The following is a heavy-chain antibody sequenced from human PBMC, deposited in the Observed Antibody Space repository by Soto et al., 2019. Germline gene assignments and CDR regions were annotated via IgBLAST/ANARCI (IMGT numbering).Heavy chain of an antibody. D-gene: IGHD3-10*02. J-gene: IGHJ6*02. CDR1: GDTFSIYA. Sequence: SVKVSCKASGDTFSIYAISWVLQSPLKGLEWMGKIIPTFGRTNYAQKFQGRLTISADDSTSTAYMELSSLVSEDTAVYYCARDPLSSFAMDVWGQGTTVTVSS. CDR2: IIPTFGRT. CDR3: ARDPLSSFAMDV. V-gene: IGHV1-69*13.